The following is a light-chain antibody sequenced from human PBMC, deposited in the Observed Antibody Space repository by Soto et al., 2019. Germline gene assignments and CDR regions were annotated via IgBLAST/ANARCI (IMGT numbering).Light chain of an antibody. Sequence: QSVLIQPPSASGTPGQRVTISCSGSSSNIGSSYVYWYQQVPGTAPKLLIYRNNQRPSGVPDRFSGSKSGTSASLAISGLRSEDEADYYCAAWDGSLSGRVFGTGTKVTVL. CDR2: RNN. CDR3: AAWDGSLSGRV. CDR1: SSNIGSSY. V-gene: IGLV1-47*01. J-gene: IGLJ1*01.